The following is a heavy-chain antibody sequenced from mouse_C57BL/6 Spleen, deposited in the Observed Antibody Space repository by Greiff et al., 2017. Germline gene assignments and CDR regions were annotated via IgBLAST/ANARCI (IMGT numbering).Heavy chain of an antibody. Sequence: EVQLQQSGPVLVKPGASVKMSCKASGYTFTDYYMNWVKQSHGKSLEWIGVINPYNGGTSYNQKFKGKATLTVAKSSSTAYMELNRLTSEDSAVYYCARSESDYSNFYAMDYWGQGTSVTVSS. D-gene: IGHD2-5*01. V-gene: IGHV1-19*01. CDR1: GYTFTDYY. CDR3: ARSESDYSNFYAMDY. J-gene: IGHJ4*01. CDR2: INPYNGGT.